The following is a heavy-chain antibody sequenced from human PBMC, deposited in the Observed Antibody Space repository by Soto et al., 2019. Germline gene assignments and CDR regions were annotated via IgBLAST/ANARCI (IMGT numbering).Heavy chain of an antibody. D-gene: IGHD6-19*01. CDR2: SVPMFGTA. CDR1: GGTFSSYG. Sequence: QVHLVQSAAEVKKPGSSAKVSCKVSGGTFSSYGINWVRQAPGQGLEWMGGSVPMFGTAKYAQKLQGRVTIPRDTSASTAYMELSSLRSDDTAVYYCARPSNSGWYSFDYWGQGTLVTVSS. CDR3: ARPSNSGWYSFDY. V-gene: IGHV1-69*06. J-gene: IGHJ4*02.